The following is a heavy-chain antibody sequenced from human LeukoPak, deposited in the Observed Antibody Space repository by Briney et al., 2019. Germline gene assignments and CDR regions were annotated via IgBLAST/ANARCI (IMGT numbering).Heavy chain of an antibody. Sequence: SVKVSCKASGDNFNNYVISWVRQAPGQGLEWMGGIIPVFGTVKYSQKFQGRVTITADEPTSTAYMQLDSLESSDTALYFCEAAGGSNWYICWGQGTLVSVSS. CDR1: GDNFNNYV. D-gene: IGHD6-13*01. CDR2: IIPVFGTV. J-gene: IGHJ4*02. V-gene: IGHV1-69*13. CDR3: EAAGGSNWYIC.